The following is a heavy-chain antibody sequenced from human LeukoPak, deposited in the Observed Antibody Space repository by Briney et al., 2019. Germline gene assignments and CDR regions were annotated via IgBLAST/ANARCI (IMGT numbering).Heavy chain of an antibody. CDR2: IKSKVHGGTI. V-gene: IGHV3-15*01. CDR3: TAEGGWFDP. Sequence: GGSLRLFCAASGFTFSNAWMNWVRQGPGKGLEWVGRIKSKVHGGTIDYAAPVKGRFTISRDDSKNTLYLQMNSLKTEDTAVYYCTAEGGWFDPWGQGTLVTVSS. CDR1: GFTFSNAW. J-gene: IGHJ5*02.